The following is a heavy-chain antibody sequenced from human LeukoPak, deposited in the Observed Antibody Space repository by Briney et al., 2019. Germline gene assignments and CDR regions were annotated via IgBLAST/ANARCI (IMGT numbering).Heavy chain of an antibody. CDR3: ARGHWLDSFDY. CDR2: IKQDGSEK. D-gene: IGHD6-19*01. V-gene: IGHV3-7*04. Sequence: GGSLRLSCASSGFTFSRYWMSWVRQAPGKGLEWVANIKQDGSEKYYVDSVKDRFTISRDNANNSLYLQMNSLRAEDTAVYYCARGHWLDSFDYWGQGTLVTVSS. CDR1: GFTFSRYW. J-gene: IGHJ4*02.